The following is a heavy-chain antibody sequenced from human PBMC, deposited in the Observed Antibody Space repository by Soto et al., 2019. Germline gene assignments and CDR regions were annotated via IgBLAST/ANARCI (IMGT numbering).Heavy chain of an antibody. CDR3: AKTPRQWLVYFDY. D-gene: IGHD6-19*01. CDR1: GFTFSNYA. J-gene: IGHJ4*02. V-gene: IGHV3-23*01. Sequence: EVQLLESGGGLVQPGGSLRLSCAASGFTFSNYAIAWVRQAPGKGLEWVSGISGSGGTTYYADSVKGRFTISRDNSKDTLHLQMNSLRAEDTAVYYCAKTPRQWLVYFDYWGQGALVIVSS. CDR2: ISGSGGTT.